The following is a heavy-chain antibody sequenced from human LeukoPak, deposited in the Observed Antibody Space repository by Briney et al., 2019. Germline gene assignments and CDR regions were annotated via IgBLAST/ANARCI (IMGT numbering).Heavy chain of an antibody. J-gene: IGHJ4*02. CDR1: GYTFTTYG. CDR3: ARLTPDYRSSLLYYFDY. V-gene: IGHV1-18*01. Sequence: GASVKVSCKASGYTFTTYGISWVRQAPGQGFEWMGWITTYNDNTKYAQKLQGRVTMTTDTSTSTAYMELRSLRSDDTAVYYCARLTPDYRSSLLYYFDYWGQGILVTVSS. D-gene: IGHD6-13*01. CDR2: ITTYNDNT.